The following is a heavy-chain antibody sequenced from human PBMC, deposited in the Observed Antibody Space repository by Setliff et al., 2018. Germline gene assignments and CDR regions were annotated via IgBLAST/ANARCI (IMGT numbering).Heavy chain of an antibody. V-gene: IGHV4-39*01. J-gene: IGHJ6*02. CDR3: ARAAGYSSSWYHYYYGMDV. Sequence: SETLSLTCTVSGGSISSSRYCWGWIRQPPGQGLEWIGSIYYSGSTYYNPSLKSRVTISVDTSKNQFSLKLSSVTAADTAVYYCARAAGYSSSWYHYYYGMDVWGQGTTVTVSS. CDR1: GGSISSSRYC. D-gene: IGHD6-13*01. CDR2: IYYSGST.